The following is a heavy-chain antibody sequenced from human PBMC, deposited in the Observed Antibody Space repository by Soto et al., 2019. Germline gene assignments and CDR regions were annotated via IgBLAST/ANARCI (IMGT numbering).Heavy chain of an antibody. CDR1: GFTFSSYA. J-gene: IGHJ4*02. CDR2: ISGSGGST. D-gene: IGHD3-22*01. Sequence: EVQLLESGGGLVQPGGSLRLSCAASGFTFSSYAMSWVRQAPGKGLEWVSAISGSGGSTYYADSVKGRFTISRDNSKNTLYLQMNSLRAEDTAVYYCAKDLINYYDSSGLGYFDNWGQGTLVTVSS. V-gene: IGHV3-23*01. CDR3: AKDLINYYDSSGLGYFDN.